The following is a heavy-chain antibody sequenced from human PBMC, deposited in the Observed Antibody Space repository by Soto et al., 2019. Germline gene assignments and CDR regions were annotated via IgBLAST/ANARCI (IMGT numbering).Heavy chain of an antibody. J-gene: IGHJ4*02. CDR1: GFTFSSYW. Sequence: EVQLVESGGGLVQPWGSLRLSCAASGFTFSSYWMHWVRQTPGKGLVWVGRITADGIGTTYAVSVQGRFTISRENAKNMVYLQMNSLRAEDTAVYYCAAFVVVPAGEYWGQGTLVTVSS. CDR2: ITADGIGT. V-gene: IGHV3-74*01. D-gene: IGHD2-21*02. CDR3: AAFVVVPAGEY.